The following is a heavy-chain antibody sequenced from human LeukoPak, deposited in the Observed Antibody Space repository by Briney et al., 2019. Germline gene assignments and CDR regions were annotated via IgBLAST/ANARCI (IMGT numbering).Heavy chain of an antibody. J-gene: IGHJ3*02. CDR1: GFTFSSYS. D-gene: IGHD3-10*01. Sequence: GGSLRLSCAASGFTFSSYSMNWVRQAPGKGLEWISYISGSGSVSYYEDSVKGRFTISRDNAKNSLYLQMISLRNEDTALYYCARDGGFGFLAAFDIWGQGTMVTVSS. CDR3: ARDGGFGFLAAFDI. CDR2: ISGSGSVS. V-gene: IGHV3-48*02.